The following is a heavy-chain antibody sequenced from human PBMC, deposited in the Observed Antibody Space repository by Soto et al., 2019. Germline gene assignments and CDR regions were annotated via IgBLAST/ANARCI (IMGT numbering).Heavy chain of an antibody. D-gene: IGHD3-10*01. CDR1: GFNFGDYH. Sequence: EMQLVESGGGLVQPGRSLRLSCAASGFNFGDYHMHWVRQAPGKGLEWVSSISWNSGNLGYADSVKGRFTISRNNAKNSQYLQMNSLRREDTALYYCVKGTLFGGSVRHLDYWGQGTLVTVSS. J-gene: IGHJ4*02. CDR3: VKGTLFGGSVRHLDY. CDR2: ISWNSGNL. V-gene: IGHV3-9*01.